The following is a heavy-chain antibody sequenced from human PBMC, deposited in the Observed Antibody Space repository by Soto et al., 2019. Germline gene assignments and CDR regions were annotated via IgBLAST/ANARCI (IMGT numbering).Heavy chain of an antibody. D-gene: IGHD3-9*01. CDR1: GYTFTDYY. CDR3: ARPPGYVSDWYYFDL. V-gene: IGHV1-2*02. J-gene: IGHJ4*02. CDR2: ISPKSGGT. Sequence: APVKVSCNASGYTFTDYYMHWVRQATGQGFEWMGRISPKSGGTNYAQKFQGRVTMTWDTSLNTAYMELSSLMFEDTAVYYCARPPGYVSDWYYFDLWGQGTRVTVS.